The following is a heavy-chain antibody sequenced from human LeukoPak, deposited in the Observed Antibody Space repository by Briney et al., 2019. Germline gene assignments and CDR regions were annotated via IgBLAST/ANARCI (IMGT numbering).Heavy chain of an antibody. Sequence: SEILSLTCTVSGGSISSYYWSWIRQSPGKGLEWIGYIYYRGSTNYNPSLKSRVTISVDTSKNQFSLKLSSVTAADTAVYYCARGLTSGSYCDYWGQGTLVTVSS. CDR3: ARGLTSGSYCDY. D-gene: IGHD1-26*01. CDR2: IYYRGST. CDR1: GGSISSYY. J-gene: IGHJ4*02. V-gene: IGHV4-59*12.